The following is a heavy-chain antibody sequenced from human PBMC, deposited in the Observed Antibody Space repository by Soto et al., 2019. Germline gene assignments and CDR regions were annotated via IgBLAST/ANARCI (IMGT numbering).Heavy chain of an antibody. CDR2: ISAYNGNT. D-gene: IGHD3-16*01. CDR3: GRGGTPIDD. J-gene: IGHJ4*02. Sequence: QVQLVQSGAEVKKPGASVKVSCKASGYTFTNFGISWVRQAPGQGVEWMGWISAYNGNTNYAQNFQGRVTMTTDTSTGTAYMGLRSLRSDDTAVYYWGRGGTPIDDWGQGTLVTVSS. CDR1: GYTFTNFG. V-gene: IGHV1-18*01.